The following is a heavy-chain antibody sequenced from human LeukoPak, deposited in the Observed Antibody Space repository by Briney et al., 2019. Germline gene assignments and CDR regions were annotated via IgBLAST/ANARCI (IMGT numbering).Heavy chain of an antibody. CDR1: GFTFSSYS. D-gene: IGHD6-6*01. Sequence: GGSLRLSCAASGFTFSSYSMNWVRQAPGKGLEWVSSISSSSSYIYYADSVKGRFTISRDNAKNPLYLQMNSLRAEDTAVYYCARSIAARPHYYYYMDVWGKGTTVTVSS. CDR2: ISSSSSYI. V-gene: IGHV3-21*01. CDR3: ARSIAARPHYYYYMDV. J-gene: IGHJ6*03.